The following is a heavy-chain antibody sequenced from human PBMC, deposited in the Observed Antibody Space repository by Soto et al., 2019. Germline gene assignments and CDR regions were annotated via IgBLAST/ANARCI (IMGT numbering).Heavy chain of an antibody. CDR1: GGSITSYY. CDR3: ARVWGGAFDF. CDR2: IYYSGST. J-gene: IGHJ3*01. Sequence: QVQLQESGPGLVKPSETLSLTCTVSGGSITSYYWSWIRQPPGKGLEWIGYIYYSGSTNYNPSLKSRVTISVDTSKNPVSLKLSSVTAADTAVYYCARVWGGAFDFWGQGTMVTVSS. D-gene: IGHD3-10*01. V-gene: IGHV4-59*01.